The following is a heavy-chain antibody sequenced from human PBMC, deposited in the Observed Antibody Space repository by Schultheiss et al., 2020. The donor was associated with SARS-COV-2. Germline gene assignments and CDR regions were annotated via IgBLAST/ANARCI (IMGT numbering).Heavy chain of an antibody. CDR3: ASPIREGDYYYYGMDV. Sequence: SETLSLTCTVSGGSVSSGSYYWSWIRQPPGKGLEWIGEINHSGSTNYNPSLKSRVTMSIDTSKNQFSLKLSSVTAADTAVYYCASPIREGDYYYYGMDVWGQGTTVTVSS. CDR2: INHSGST. J-gene: IGHJ6*02. CDR1: GGSVSSGSYY. V-gene: IGHV4-61*01. D-gene: IGHD5-12*01.